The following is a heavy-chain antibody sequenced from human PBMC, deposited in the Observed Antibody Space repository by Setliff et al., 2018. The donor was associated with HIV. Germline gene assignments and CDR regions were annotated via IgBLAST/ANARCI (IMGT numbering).Heavy chain of an antibody. Sequence: GGSLRLSCAASGFTFSDYYMSWIRQAPGKGLQWVANIKQDGSETYYVDSVKGRFTISRDNAKNSLFLQMNSLRAEDTAVYYCASIELAAMVPVDYWGQGTLVTVSS. CDR3: ASIELAAMVPVDY. CDR1: GFTFSDYY. J-gene: IGHJ4*02. CDR2: IKQDGSET. D-gene: IGHD5-18*01. V-gene: IGHV3-7*01.